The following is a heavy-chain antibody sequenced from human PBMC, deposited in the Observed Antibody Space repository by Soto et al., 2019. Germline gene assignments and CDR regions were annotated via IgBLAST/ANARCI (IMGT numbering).Heavy chain of an antibody. D-gene: IGHD1-1*01. V-gene: IGHV3-33*01. CDR3: ARVGVAGTTAHFDY. J-gene: IGHJ4*02. Sequence: QVQLVESGGGVVQPGTSLRLSCAASGFTFNTYGMHWVRQTPGKGLEWVAFIWYDGSSKYYANSVKGRFTISRDNSKDTVYLQMNSLRAEDTAVYYCARVGVAGTTAHFDYWGQGTLVTVSS. CDR2: IWYDGSSK. CDR1: GFTFNTYG.